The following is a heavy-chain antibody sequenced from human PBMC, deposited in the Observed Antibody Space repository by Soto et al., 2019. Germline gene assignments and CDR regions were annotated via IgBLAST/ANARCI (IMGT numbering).Heavy chain of an antibody. J-gene: IGHJ6*02. CDR2: VIPIFGTS. CDR1: GGTFSTYA. V-gene: IGHV1-69*13. CDR3: ARVRVVGATRLYYHYGLDV. Sequence: SVKVSCKASGGTFSTYAISWVRQAPGQGLEWMGGVIPIFGTSTYAQNFQGRVTITADESTSTAYMELSRLRSEDTAVYYCARVRVVGATRLYYHYGLDVWGQGTTVT. D-gene: IGHD1-26*01.